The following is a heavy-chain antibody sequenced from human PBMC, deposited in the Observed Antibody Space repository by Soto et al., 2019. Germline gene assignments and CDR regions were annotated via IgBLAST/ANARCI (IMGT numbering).Heavy chain of an antibody. D-gene: IGHD6-13*01. V-gene: IGHV3-33*01. Sequence: PGRSQRLRYAAAWCNFSTYGMRWVRQAPGKGLEWVAVIWYDGSNKYYADSVKGRFTISRDNSKNTLYLQMNSLRAEDTAVYYCARGHVYSSSWYGPLHPPPQASLYMDVWGKGTTVTVSS. CDR2: IWYDGSNK. CDR1: WCNFSTYG. J-gene: IGHJ6*03. CDR3: ARGHVYSSSWYGPLHPPPQASLYMDV.